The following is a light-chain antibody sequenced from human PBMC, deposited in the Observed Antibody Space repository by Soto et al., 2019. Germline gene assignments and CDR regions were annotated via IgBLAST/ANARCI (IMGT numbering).Light chain of an antibody. V-gene: IGKV1-5*03. Sequence: DIQMTQSPSALSASVGDRVTITCRASQSISRWLAWYQQKPGKAPNLLIYKASSLQGGVPSMFSGSGSGTEFSLTISGLEPDDVATYYCHQYSGLYTFGKGTKLQI. CDR2: KAS. CDR3: HQYSGLYT. J-gene: IGKJ2*01. CDR1: QSISRW.